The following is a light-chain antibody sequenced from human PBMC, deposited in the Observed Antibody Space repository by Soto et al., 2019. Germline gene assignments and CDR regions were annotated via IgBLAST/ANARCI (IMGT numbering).Light chain of an antibody. CDR2: GAY. V-gene: IGKV1-39*01. CDR1: QSISRY. CDR3: QQYHDWPLT. Sequence: DIQMTQSPSSLSASVGDRVTITCRASQSISRYLNWYQQKPGKAPKLLIQGAYPLQSGAPSRFSGHGSGTNFTLTISSLQPEDFAVYYCQQYHDWPLTFGGGTKVDIK. J-gene: IGKJ4*01.